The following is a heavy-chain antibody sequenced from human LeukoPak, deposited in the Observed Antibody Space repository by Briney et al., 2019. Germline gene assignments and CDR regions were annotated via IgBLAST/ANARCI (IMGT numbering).Heavy chain of an antibody. J-gene: IGHJ4*02. V-gene: IGHV3-23*01. D-gene: IGHD2-15*01. Sequence: GGSLRLSCAASGFPFSSYGMSWVRQAPGKGLEWVSVISGSGSSTYYADSVKGRFTISRDNSKNTLYLQMNSLRAEDTAVYYCAKDLPVVVVAATLGYWGQGTLVTVSS. CDR2: ISGSGSST. CDR1: GFPFSSYG. CDR3: AKDLPVVVVAATLGY.